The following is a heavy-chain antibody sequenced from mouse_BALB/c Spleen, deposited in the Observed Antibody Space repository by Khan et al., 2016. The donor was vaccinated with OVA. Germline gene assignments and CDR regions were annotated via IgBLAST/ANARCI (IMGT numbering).Heavy chain of an antibody. V-gene: IGHV2-9*02. CDR2: IRAGGST. CDR3: ARFYDPYYAMDY. Sequence: QVQLKESGPGLVAPSQSLSITCTVSGFSLTSYGVNWVRLPPGKGLEWLGVIRAGGSTNYNSALMSRMSRRKDNTKSKVLLKMNSVQTDDTAMYYCARFYDPYYAMDYWGQGTSVTVSA. CDR1: GFSLTSYG. J-gene: IGHJ4*01. D-gene: IGHD2-3*01.